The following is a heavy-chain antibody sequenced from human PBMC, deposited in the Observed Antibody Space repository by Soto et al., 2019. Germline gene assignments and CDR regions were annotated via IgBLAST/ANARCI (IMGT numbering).Heavy chain of an antibody. CDR2: IYYSGST. CDR1: GGSISSGDYY. CDR3: ARDPSYGDYPNYFDY. V-gene: IGHV4-30-4*01. Sequence: SETLSLTCTVSGGSISSGDYYWSWIRQPPGKGLEWIGYIYYSGSTYYNPSLKSRVTISVDTSKNQFSLKLSSVTAADTAVYYCARDPSYGDYPNYFDYWGHGTLVTVSS. D-gene: IGHD4-17*01. J-gene: IGHJ4*01.